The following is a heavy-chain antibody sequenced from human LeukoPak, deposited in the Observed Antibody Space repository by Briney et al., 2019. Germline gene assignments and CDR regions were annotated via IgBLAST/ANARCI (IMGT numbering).Heavy chain of an antibody. J-gene: IGHJ3*02. Sequence: ASVKVSCTASGYTFTSYDINWVRQAPGQGLEWMGIINPSGGSTSYAQKFQGRVTMTRDTSTSTVYMELSSLRSEDTAVYYCARGEHIVVVTAIGAFDIWGQGTMVTVSS. CDR2: INPSGGST. CDR3: ARGEHIVVVTAIGAFDI. D-gene: IGHD2-21*02. CDR1: GYTFTSYD. V-gene: IGHV1-46*01.